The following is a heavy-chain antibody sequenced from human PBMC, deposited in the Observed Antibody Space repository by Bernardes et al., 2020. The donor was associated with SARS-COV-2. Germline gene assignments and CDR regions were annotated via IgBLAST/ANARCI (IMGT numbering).Heavy chain of an antibody. CDR1: GFTFSDYY. CDR3: AIPSDDGSGSQDY. V-gene: IGHV3-11*01. CDR2: INSSGSTI. D-gene: IGHD3-10*01. Sequence: GGSLRLSCAASGFTFSDYYMSWIRQAPGKGLEWVAYINSSGSTIYYAASVKGRFTIARDNAKNSLYMQMNSLRADDTAVYYWAIPSDDGSGSQDYWGQGSMVTVAS. J-gene: IGHJ4*02.